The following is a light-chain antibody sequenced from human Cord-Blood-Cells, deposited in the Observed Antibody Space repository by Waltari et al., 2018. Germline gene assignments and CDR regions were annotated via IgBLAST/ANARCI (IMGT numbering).Light chain of an antibody. V-gene: IGKV1-5*01. J-gene: IGKJ1*01. CDR2: DAS. CDR1: QSISSL. Sequence: DIQMTQSPSTLSASVGDRVTITCRAIQSISSLLAWYQQKPGKAPKLLIYDASSLESGVPSRFSGSGSGTEFTLTISSLQPDDFATYYCQQYNSYWTFGQGTKVEIK. CDR3: QQYNSYWT.